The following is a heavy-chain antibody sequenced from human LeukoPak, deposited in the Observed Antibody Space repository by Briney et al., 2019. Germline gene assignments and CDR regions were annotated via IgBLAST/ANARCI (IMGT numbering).Heavy chain of an antibody. D-gene: IGHD3-22*01. J-gene: IGHJ5*02. Sequence: ASVKVSCKASGYTFTSYGISWVRQAPGQGLEWMGWINPNSGGTNYAQKFQGRVTMTRDTSISTAYMELSRLRSDDTAVYYCARHYYYDSSGYYFIWFDPWGQGTLVTVSS. CDR2: INPNSGGT. CDR3: ARHYYYDSSGYYFIWFDP. CDR1: GYTFTSYG. V-gene: IGHV1-2*02.